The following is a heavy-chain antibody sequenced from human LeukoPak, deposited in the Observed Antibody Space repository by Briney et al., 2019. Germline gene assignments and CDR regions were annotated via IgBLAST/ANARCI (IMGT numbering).Heavy chain of an antibody. Sequence: VASVKVSCKASGYTFSGYEINWVRQATGQGFEWMGWVNPNSGNTAYAQKFQGRVTMTRDTSISTAYMELSSLKSDDTAVYYCARGFGSWLHYWGQGTLVTVSS. CDR2: VNPNSGNT. CDR1: GYTFSGYE. CDR3: ARGFGSWLHY. V-gene: IGHV1-8*01. D-gene: IGHD6-13*01. J-gene: IGHJ4*02.